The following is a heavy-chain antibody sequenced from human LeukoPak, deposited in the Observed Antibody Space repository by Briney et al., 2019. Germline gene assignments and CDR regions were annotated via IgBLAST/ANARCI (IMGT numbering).Heavy chain of an antibody. CDR1: GGSISSSSYY. J-gene: IGHJ5*02. CDR2: IYYSGST. CDR3: AREFIGIVTTPVRYNWFDP. D-gene: IGHD4-11*01. V-gene: IGHV4-39*07. Sequence: SETLSLTCTVSGGSISSSSYYWGWIRQPPGKGLEWIGSIYYSGSTYYNPSLKSRVTISVDTSKNQFSLKLSSVTAADTAVYYCAREFIGIVTTPVRYNWFDPWAREPWSPSPQ.